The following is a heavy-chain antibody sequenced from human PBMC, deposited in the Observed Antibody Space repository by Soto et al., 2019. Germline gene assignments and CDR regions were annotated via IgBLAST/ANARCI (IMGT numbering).Heavy chain of an antibody. J-gene: IGHJ4*02. Sequence: SETLSLTCTVSGGSISGYSWGWIRQSPGKGLEWIGYIYYSGSTNYNPSLKSRVTISVDTSKNRFSLKLSSVTVADSAMYYCARAQAAYYFDYWGQGTVVTVS. D-gene: IGHD2-15*01. CDR1: GGSISGYS. CDR3: ARAQAAYYFDY. V-gene: IGHV4-59*13. CDR2: IYYSGST.